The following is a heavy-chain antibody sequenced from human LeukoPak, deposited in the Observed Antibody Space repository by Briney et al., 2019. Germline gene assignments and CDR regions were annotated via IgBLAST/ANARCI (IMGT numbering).Heavy chain of an antibody. J-gene: IGHJ4*02. CDR1: GFTFSSYV. V-gene: IGHV3-48*02. CDR3: ARDSDWGFDN. Sequence: GGSLRLSCAASGFTFSSYVLSWVRQAPGKGLEWVSYINHNAETIYYADSVKGRFTISRDNAKNVLYLQMNRLRDGDTAVYYCARDSDWGFDNWGQGTLVTVSS. CDR2: INHNAETI. D-gene: IGHD2-21*02.